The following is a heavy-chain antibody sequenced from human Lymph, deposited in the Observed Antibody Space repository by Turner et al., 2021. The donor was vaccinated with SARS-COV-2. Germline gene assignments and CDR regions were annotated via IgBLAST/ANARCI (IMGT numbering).Heavy chain of an antibody. CDR3: AKGDGYPPHGLLDP. V-gene: IGHV1-8*01. CDR2: MNPNSGYT. CDR1: GYTFTSYD. Sequence: QVQLVQSGAEVKKPGASVKVSCKASGYTFTSYDINWVRQATGQGLEWMGWMNPNSGYTGYAQKVQGRVTMTRNTSISTAYMELNSLTSDDTAVYYCAKGDGYPPHGLLDPWGQGTLVTVSS. D-gene: IGHD6-25*01. J-gene: IGHJ5*02.